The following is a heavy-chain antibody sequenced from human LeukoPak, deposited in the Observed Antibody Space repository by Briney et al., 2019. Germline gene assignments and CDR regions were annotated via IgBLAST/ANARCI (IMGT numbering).Heavy chain of an antibody. D-gene: IGHD6-13*01. J-gene: IGHJ4*02. CDR3: ARVETAAAGDY. V-gene: IGHV3-21*01. CDR1: GFTFSSYS. CDR2: ISSSSSYI. Sequence: GGSLRLSCAASGFTFSSYSMNWVRQAPGKGLEWVSSISSSSSYIYYADSVKGRFTISRDNAKNSLYLQMNSLRAEDAAVYYCARVETAAAGDYWGQGTLVTVSS.